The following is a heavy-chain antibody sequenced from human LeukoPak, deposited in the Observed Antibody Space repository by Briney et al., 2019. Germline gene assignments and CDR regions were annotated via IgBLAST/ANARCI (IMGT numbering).Heavy chain of an antibody. J-gene: IGHJ4*02. CDR1: GFTFSSYA. CDR2: ISGSGDNP. D-gene: IGHD2-15*01. Sequence: GGSLRLSCAASGFTFSSYAMSWLRQAPGKGLDWVSTISGSGDNPYYADSVKGRFTISRDNSKNTLYLQMNSLRAEDTAVYYCAKESHSCYSFDYWGQGTLVTVSS. CDR3: AKESHSCYSFDY. V-gene: IGHV3-23*01.